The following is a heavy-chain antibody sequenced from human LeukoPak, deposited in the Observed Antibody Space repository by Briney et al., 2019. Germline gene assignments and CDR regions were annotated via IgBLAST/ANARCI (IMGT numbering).Heavy chain of an antibody. V-gene: IGHV1-69*04. CDR2: IIPILGIA. D-gene: IGHD1-26*01. CDR1: GGTFSSYA. J-gene: IGHJ4*02. Sequence: GASVKVSCKASGGTFSSYAISWVRQAPGQGLEWMGRIIPILGIANYAQKFQGRVTITADKSTSTAYMELSSLRSEDTAVYYCARTTSGSYWNDYWGQGTLVTVSS. CDR3: ARTTSGSYWNDY.